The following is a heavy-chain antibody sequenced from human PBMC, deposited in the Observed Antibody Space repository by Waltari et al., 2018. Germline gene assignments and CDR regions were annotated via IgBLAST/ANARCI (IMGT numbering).Heavy chain of an antibody. CDR2: ISGSGGRT. CDR1: GFTFSSYA. D-gene: IGHD5-18*01. V-gene: IGHV3-23*01. CDR3: AKGGYSYGYKGY. J-gene: IGHJ4*02. Sequence: EVQLLESGGGLVQPGGSLRLSCAASGFTFSSYAMSWVRQAPGKGLEWVSAISGSGGRTYYADSVKGRFTISRDNSKNTLYLQMNSLRAEDTAVYYCAKGGYSYGYKGYWGQGTLVTVSS.